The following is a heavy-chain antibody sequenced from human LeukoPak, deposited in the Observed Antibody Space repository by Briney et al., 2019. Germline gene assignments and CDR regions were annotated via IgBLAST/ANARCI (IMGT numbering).Heavy chain of an antibody. D-gene: IGHD6-25*01. V-gene: IGHV3-43D*04. CDR1: GFAFQNFS. CDR2: FNWDGGST. CDR3: AKIRRRYSSGDYFES. J-gene: IGHJ4*02. Sequence: GGFLRLSCTASGFAFQNFSVHWVRQVPGKGLEWVSAFNWDGGSTYYADSVKGRFTISRDISTNTLYLQMSRLRADDSAMYYCAKIRRRYSSGDYFESWGQGTLVTVSS.